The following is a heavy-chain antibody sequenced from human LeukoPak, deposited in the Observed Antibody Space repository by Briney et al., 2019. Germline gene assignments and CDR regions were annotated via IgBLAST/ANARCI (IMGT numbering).Heavy chain of an antibody. V-gene: IGHV4-39*01. J-gene: IGHJ4*02. Sequence: PSETLSLTCSVSGGSISSTTHYWTWIRQPPGKGLEWIGNIYYNGDSSYSPSLKSRTTISVDTSKNQFSLQLSSVTAADTAVYYCASHRRGGGVDYWGQGTLVTVSS. CDR2: IYYNGDS. D-gene: IGHD2-8*02. CDR1: GGSISSTTHY. CDR3: ASHRRGGGVDY.